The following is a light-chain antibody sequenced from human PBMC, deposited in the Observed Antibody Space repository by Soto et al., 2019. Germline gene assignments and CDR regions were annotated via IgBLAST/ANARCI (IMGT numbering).Light chain of an antibody. Sequence: SALTQPASVSGSPGQSITISCTGTSNDVGGYNYVSWYQQHPGKAPKLLIYDVTTRPSGVSSRFSGSKSGNTASLTISGLQTEDEAEYYCTSYTSVSTVVFGGGTKVTVL. CDR2: DVT. J-gene: IGLJ3*02. CDR3: TSYTSVSTVV. V-gene: IGLV2-14*01. CDR1: SNDVGGYNY.